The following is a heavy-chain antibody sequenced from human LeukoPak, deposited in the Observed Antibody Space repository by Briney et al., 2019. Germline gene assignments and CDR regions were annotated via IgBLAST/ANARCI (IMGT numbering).Heavy chain of an antibody. CDR3: AKQLGYCSDGSCYFPY. D-gene: IGHD2-15*01. V-gene: IGHV3-23*01. J-gene: IGHJ4*02. Sequence: GGSLRLSCAASGFTLSSSAMSWVRQAPGKGLEWVSAISNNGGYTYYADSVQGRFTISRDNSKSTLCLQMNSLRAEDTAVYYCAKQLGYCSDGSCYFPYWGQGTLITVSS. CDR1: GFTLSSSA. CDR2: ISNNGGYT.